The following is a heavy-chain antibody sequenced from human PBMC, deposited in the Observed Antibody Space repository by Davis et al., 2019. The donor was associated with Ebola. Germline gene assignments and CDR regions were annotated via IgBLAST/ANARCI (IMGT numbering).Heavy chain of an antibody. J-gene: IGHJ6*02. D-gene: IGHD3-3*01. Sequence: GESLKISCAASGFTFSSYSMNWVRQAPGKGLEWVSYISSSSNTIYYADSVKGRFTISRDNAKNSLYLQMNSLRDEDTAVYYCARDLGRFLEWQKLMDVWGQGTTVTVSS. CDR1: GFTFSSYS. CDR3: ARDLGRFLEWQKLMDV. CDR2: ISSSSNTI. V-gene: IGHV3-48*02.